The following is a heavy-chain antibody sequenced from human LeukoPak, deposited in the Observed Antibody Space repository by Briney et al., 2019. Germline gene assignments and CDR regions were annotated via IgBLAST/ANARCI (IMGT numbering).Heavy chain of an antibody. V-gene: IGHV3-49*04. J-gene: IGHJ3*02. Sequence: GGSLRLSCTASGFTFGDYAMSWVRQAPGKGLEWVGFIRSKAYGGTTEYAASVKGRFIISRDDSKGIAYLQMNSLKTEDTAVYYCTRDAYWGHAFDIWGQGTMVTVSS. CDR2: IRSKAYGGTT. CDR1: GFTFGDYA. D-gene: IGHD3-16*01. CDR3: TRDAYWGHAFDI.